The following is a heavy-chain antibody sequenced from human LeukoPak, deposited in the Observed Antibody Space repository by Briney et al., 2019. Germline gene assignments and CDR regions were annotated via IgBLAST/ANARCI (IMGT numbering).Heavy chain of an antibody. J-gene: IGHJ3*02. Sequence: PGGSLRLSWSAAGFIFSSYPMHWVRQAPGKGLEYVSAISSNGGSTYYADSVKGRFTISRDNSKNTLYLQMSSLRAEDTAVYYCVKDIWDDAFDIWGQGTMVTVSS. V-gene: IGHV3-64D*06. CDR1: GFIFSSYP. D-gene: IGHD1-26*01. CDR2: ISSNGGST. CDR3: VKDIWDDAFDI.